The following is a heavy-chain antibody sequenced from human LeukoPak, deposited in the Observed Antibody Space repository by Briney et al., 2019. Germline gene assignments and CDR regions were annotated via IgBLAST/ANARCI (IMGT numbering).Heavy chain of an antibody. CDR1: GFTFSSYW. D-gene: IGHD6-19*01. Sequence: GGSLRLSCAASGFTFSSYWMSWVRQARGKGLEWVANIKQDGSEKYYVDSVKGRFTISRDNAKTSLYLQMNSLRAEDTAVYYCARDDSSGWGPYYYGMDVWGQGTTVTVSS. J-gene: IGHJ6*02. CDR3: ARDDSSGWGPYYYGMDV. CDR2: IKQDGSEK. V-gene: IGHV3-7*03.